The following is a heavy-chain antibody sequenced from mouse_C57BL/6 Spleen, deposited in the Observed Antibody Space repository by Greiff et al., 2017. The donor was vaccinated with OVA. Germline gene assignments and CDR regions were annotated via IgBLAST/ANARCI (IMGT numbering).Heavy chain of an antibody. CDR3: ARFDYDVAY. J-gene: IGHJ3*01. D-gene: IGHD2-4*01. Sequence: VQLQQSGAELVRPGTSVKVSCKASGYAFTNYLIEWVQQRPGQGLAWIGVINPGSGGTNYNEKFKGKATLTADKSSSTAYMQVSSLTSEDSAVYFCARFDYDVAYWGQGTLVTVSA. CDR1: GYAFTNYL. V-gene: IGHV1-54*01. CDR2: INPGSGGT.